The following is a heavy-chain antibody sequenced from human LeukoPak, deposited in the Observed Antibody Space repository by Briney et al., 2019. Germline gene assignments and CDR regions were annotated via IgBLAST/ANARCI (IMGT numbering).Heavy chain of an antibody. D-gene: IGHD6-19*01. CDR3: AKISSGWYILDY. V-gene: IGHV3-9*01. J-gene: IGHJ4*02. CDR2: ISWNSGSI. CDR1: GFTFDDYA. Sequence: SGGSLRLSCAASGFTFDDYAMHWVRQAPGKGLEWVSGISWNSGSIGYADSVKGRFTISRDNAKNSLYLQMNSLRAEDTALYYCAKISSGWYILDYWGQGTLVTVSS.